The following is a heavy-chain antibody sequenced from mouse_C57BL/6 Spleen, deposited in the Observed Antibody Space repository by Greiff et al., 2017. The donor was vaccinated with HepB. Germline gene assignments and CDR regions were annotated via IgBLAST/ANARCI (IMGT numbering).Heavy chain of an antibody. CDR3: ARGGTGTVDFDV. Sequence: VQLQQPGAELVMPGASVKLSCKASGYTFTSYWMHWVKQRPGQGLEWIGEIDPSDSYTNYNQKFKGKSTLTVDKSSSTAYMQLSSLTSEDSAVYYCARGGTGTVDFDVWGTGTTVTVSS. CDR1: GYTFTSYW. D-gene: IGHD4-1*01. V-gene: IGHV1-69*01. CDR2: IDPSDSYT. J-gene: IGHJ1*03.